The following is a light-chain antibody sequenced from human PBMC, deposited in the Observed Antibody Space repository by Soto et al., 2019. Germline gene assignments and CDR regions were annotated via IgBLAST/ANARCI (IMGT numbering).Light chain of an antibody. Sequence: QSALTQPPSVSGSPGQSVTISCTGTSSDVGSYNRVSWYQQPPGTAPKLMIYEVSNRPSGVPDRFSGSKSGNTASLTISGLQAEDEADYYCNLYTSSRTVVFGGGTKVTVL. CDR2: EVS. V-gene: IGLV2-18*01. CDR1: SSDVGSYNR. CDR3: NLYTSSRTVV. J-gene: IGLJ2*01.